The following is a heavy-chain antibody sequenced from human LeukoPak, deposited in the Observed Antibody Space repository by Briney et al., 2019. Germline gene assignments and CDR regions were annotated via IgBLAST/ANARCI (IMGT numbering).Heavy chain of an antibody. V-gene: IGHV1-46*01. CDR1: GYTFTSYY. Sequence: GASVKVSCKASGYTFTSYYMHWVRQAPGQGLEWMGIINPSGGSTSYAQKFQGRVTMTRDTSTSTIYMELSSLRSEDTAVYYCARDMPRNGTYYDILTGYYIRYYYGMDVWGQGTTVTVSS. CDR2: INPSGGST. CDR3: ARDMPRNGTYYDILTGYYIRYYYGMDV. J-gene: IGHJ6*02. D-gene: IGHD3-9*01.